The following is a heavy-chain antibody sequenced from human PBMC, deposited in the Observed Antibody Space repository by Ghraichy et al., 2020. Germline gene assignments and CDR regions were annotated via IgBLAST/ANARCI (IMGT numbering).Heavy chain of an antibody. D-gene: IGHD2-15*01. CDR1: GYTFTGYY. CDR2: INPKSGAT. CDR3: ARDQFPEEDIVVVVAAGGMDV. J-gene: IGHJ6*02. Sequence: SVKVSCKASGYTFTGYYMHWVRQAPGQGLEWMGWINPKSGATNYAQKFQGRVTMTTETSISTAYMELSRLRSDDTAVYYCARDQFPEEDIVVVVAAGGMDVWGQGTTVTVSS. V-gene: IGHV1-2*02.